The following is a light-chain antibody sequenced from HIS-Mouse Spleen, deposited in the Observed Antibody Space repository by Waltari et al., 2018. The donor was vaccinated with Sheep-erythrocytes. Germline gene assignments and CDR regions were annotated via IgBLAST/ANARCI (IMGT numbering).Light chain of an antibody. CDR1: SSDVGGYNY. Sequence: QSALTQPRSVSGSPGQSVTISCTGTSSDVGGYNYVPWYQQHPGKAPKLMIYYVSKRPSGVPDRFSGSKSGNTASLTISGLQAEDEADYYCCSYAGSYNHVFATGTKVTVL. V-gene: IGLV2-11*02. J-gene: IGLJ1*01. CDR2: YVS. CDR3: CSYAGSYNHV.